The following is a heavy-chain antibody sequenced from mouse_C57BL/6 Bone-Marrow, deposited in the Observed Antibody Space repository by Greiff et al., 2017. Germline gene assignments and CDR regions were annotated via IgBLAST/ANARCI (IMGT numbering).Heavy chain of an antibody. V-gene: IGHV1-15*01. CDR2: IDPETGGT. CDR1: GYTFTDYE. J-gene: IGHJ2*01. CDR3: TRRDY. Sequence: QVQLQQSGAELVRPGASVTLSCKASGYTFTDYEMHWVKQTPVHGLAWIGAIDPETGGTAYNQKFKGKAILTADKASSTAYMELRSLTSEDSAVYYCTRRDYWGQGTTLTVSS.